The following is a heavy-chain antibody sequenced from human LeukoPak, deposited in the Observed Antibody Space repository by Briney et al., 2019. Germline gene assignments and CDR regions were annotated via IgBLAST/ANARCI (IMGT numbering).Heavy chain of an antibody. Sequence: ASVKVSCKVSGYNLTELSMHWVRQAPGKGLEWMGGFDPEDGETIYAHNFQGRVTMTEDTSTDTAYMELSSLRSEDTAVYYCATDSQAATHDAFDIWGQGTMVTVSS. V-gene: IGHV1-24*01. CDR3: ATDSQAATHDAFDI. J-gene: IGHJ3*02. CDR1: GYNLTELS. D-gene: IGHD6-13*01. CDR2: FDPEDGET.